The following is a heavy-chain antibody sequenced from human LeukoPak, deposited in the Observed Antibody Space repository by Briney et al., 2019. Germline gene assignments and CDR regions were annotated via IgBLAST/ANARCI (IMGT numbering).Heavy chain of an antibody. V-gene: IGHV3-11*01. Sequence: KPGGSLRLSCAASGFTFSDYHMNWIRQAPGEGLEWVSYISPWGDTIYFADSVKGRFTLSRDNAKNSLYLQMNSLTAEDTAVYYCASGRGIAVAGPGGYFDYWGQGTLVTVSS. J-gene: IGHJ4*02. D-gene: IGHD6-19*01. CDR2: ISPWGDTI. CDR1: GFTFSDYH. CDR3: ASGRGIAVAGPGGYFDY.